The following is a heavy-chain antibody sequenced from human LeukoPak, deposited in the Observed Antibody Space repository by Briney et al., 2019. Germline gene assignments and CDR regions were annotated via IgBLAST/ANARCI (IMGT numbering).Heavy chain of an antibody. D-gene: IGHD1-26*01. Sequence: GRSLRLSCAASGFTFSSYAMHWVRQAPGKGLEWVAVISYDGSNKYYADSVKGRFTISRDNAKNSLYLQMNSLRAEDTAVYYCARDLISGSYSGFDYWGQGTLVTVSS. V-gene: IGHV3-30-3*01. J-gene: IGHJ4*02. CDR2: ISYDGSNK. CDR1: GFTFSSYA. CDR3: ARDLISGSYSGFDY.